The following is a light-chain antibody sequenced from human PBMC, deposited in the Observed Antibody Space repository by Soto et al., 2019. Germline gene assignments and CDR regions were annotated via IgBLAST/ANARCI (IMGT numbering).Light chain of an antibody. Sequence: DIQVTQSPSTLSASVGDRVTITCRASQSLNDWLAWYQQKPGKAPKLLIYKASGLESGVPSRFSGCGSGTEFTLTISSLQPDDFATYYCQQYNGYPWTFGQGTKVEIK. CDR1: QSLNDW. V-gene: IGKV1-5*03. CDR3: QQYNGYPWT. CDR2: KAS. J-gene: IGKJ1*01.